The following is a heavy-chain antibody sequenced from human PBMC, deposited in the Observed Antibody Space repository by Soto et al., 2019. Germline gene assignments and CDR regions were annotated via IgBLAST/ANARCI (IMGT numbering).Heavy chain of an antibody. D-gene: IGHD6-19*01. CDR2: IIPIFGTA. V-gene: IGHV1-69*06. CDR1: GGTFSSYA. Sequence: SVKVSCKASGGTFSSYAISWVRQAPGQGLEWMGGIIPIFGTANYAQKFQGRVTITADKSTSTAYMELNSLTADDTAVYYCAKATTNGGWFNPFDSWGQGALVTVSS. J-gene: IGHJ4*02. CDR3: AKATTNGGWFNPFDS.